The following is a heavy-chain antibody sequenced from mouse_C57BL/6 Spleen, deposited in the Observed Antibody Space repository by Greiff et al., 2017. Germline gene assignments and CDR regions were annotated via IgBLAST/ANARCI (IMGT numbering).Heavy chain of an antibody. CDR1: GFTFSDYG. V-gene: IGHV5-17*01. J-gene: IGHJ3*01. CDR2: ISSGSSTI. D-gene: IGHD4-1*01. Sequence: DVQLVASGGGLVKPGGSLQLSCAASGFTFSDYGMHWVRQAPEKGLEWVAYISSGSSTIYYADTVKGRFTISRDNAKNTLFLQMTSLRSEDTAMYYCAMNWDGFAYWGQGTLVTVSA. CDR3: AMNWDGFAY.